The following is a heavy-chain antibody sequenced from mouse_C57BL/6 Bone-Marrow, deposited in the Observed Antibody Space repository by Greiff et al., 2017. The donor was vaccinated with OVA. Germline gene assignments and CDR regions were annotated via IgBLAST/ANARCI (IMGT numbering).Heavy chain of an antibody. CDR3: TTWLMDY. J-gene: IGHJ4*01. CDR1: GFNIKDDY. Sequence: EVQLQESGAELVRPGASVKLSCTASGFNIKDDYMHWVKQRSEQGLEWIGWIDPENGDTEYASKFQGKATITADTSSNTAYLQLSSLTSEDTAVYYCTTWLMDYWGQGTSVTVSS. V-gene: IGHV14-4*01. CDR2: IDPENGDT.